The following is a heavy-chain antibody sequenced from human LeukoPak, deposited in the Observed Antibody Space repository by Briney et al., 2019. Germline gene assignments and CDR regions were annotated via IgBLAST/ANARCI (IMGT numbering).Heavy chain of an antibody. J-gene: IGHJ4*02. Sequence: TGGSLRPSCAASGFTFSSYGMHWVRQAPGKGLEWVAFIRYDGSNKYYADSVRGRFTISRDNSKNTLYLQMNSLRAEDTAVYYCANGDYDGPKPGFDYWGQGTLVTVSS. CDR1: GFTFSSYG. CDR3: ANGDYDGPKPGFDY. D-gene: IGHD4-23*01. V-gene: IGHV3-30*02. CDR2: IRYDGSNK.